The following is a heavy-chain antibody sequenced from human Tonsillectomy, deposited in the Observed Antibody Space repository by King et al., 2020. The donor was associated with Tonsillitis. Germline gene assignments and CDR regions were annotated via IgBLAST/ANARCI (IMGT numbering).Heavy chain of an antibody. CDR3: ARDKVCSGYYCAYGMDV. D-gene: IGHD3-22*01. CDR2: IYYSGST. J-gene: IGHJ6*02. CDR1: GGSISSYY. V-gene: IGHV4-59*01. Sequence: QLQESGPGLVKPSETLSLTCTVSGGSISSYYWSWIRQPPGKGLEWIGYIYYSGSTNYNPSLKSRVSTSVDTSKTQFSLKLSSVTAADTAVYYCARDKVCSGYYCAYGMDVWGQGTTVTVSS.